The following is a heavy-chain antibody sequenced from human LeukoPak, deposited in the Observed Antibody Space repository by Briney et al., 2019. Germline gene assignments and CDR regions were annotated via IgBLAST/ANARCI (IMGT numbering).Heavy chain of an antibody. D-gene: IGHD3-16*01. V-gene: IGHV3-23*01. CDR3: AKGGWGTVLDY. CDR1: GFTFSNYA. CDR2: ISGSGDST. J-gene: IGHJ4*02. Sequence: GGSLRLSCAASGFTFSNYAMPWVRQAPGKGLEWVSTISGSGDSTCYSDSVKGRFTISRDNSENTLYLQLNSLRPEDTAVYYCAKGGWGTVLDYWGQGTLVTVSP.